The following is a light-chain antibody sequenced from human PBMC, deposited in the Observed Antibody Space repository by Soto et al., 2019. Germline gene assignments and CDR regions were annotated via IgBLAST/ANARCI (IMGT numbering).Light chain of an antibody. Sequence: EIVLTQSPATLSLSPGERSTLSCRASQSVSRYLAWYQQKPGQAPRLLIYGAYTRATGIPARFSGSGSGTDFTLTISSLQSEDFAVYYCQHYNYWPPKTFGQGTKVDI. CDR2: GAY. J-gene: IGKJ1*01. CDR1: QSVSRY. CDR3: QHYNYWPPKT. V-gene: IGKV3-15*01.